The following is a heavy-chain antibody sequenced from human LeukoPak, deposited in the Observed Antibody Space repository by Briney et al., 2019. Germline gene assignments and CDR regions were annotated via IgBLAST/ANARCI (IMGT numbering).Heavy chain of an antibody. V-gene: IGHV4-59*01. Sequence: SETLSLTCTVSGGSISSYYWSWIRQPPGKGLEWIGYIYYSGSTNYNPSLKSRVTISVDTSKNQFSLKLSSVTAADTAVYYCARLQGQWLVGNVRAAFDYWGQGTLVTVSS. CDR1: GGSISSYY. J-gene: IGHJ4*02. CDR2: IYYSGST. CDR3: ARLQGQWLVGNVRAAFDY. D-gene: IGHD6-19*01.